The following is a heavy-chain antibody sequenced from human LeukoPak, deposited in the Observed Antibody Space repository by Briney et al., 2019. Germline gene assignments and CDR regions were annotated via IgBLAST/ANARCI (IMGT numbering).Heavy chain of an antibody. CDR2: ISSSSSYI. CDR1: GFTLSGYS. CDR3: ARDGRLLNYNMDV. J-gene: IGHJ6*03. Sequence: GGSLRLSCAASGFTLSGYSMNWVRQAPGQGLEWISSISSSSSYIYYADSAKGRFTISRDNAKKSMYLQMNSLRAEDTAVYYCARDGRLLNYNMDVWGKGTTVTVSS. V-gene: IGHV3-21*01. D-gene: IGHD2-15*01.